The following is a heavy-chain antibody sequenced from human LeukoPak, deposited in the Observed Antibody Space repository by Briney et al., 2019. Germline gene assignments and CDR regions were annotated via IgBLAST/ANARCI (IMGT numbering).Heavy chain of an antibody. CDR1: GYTFTSYG. J-gene: IGHJ6*02. D-gene: IGHD2-2*01. CDR2: ISAYNGNT. Sequence: ASVKVSCKASGYTFTSYGISWVRQAPGQGLEWMGWISAYNGNTNYAQKLQGRVTMTTDTSTSTAYMELRSLRSDDTAVYYCARMAPYQLLTYYYYGMDVWGQGTTVTVSS. V-gene: IGHV1-18*01. CDR3: ARMAPYQLLTYYYYGMDV.